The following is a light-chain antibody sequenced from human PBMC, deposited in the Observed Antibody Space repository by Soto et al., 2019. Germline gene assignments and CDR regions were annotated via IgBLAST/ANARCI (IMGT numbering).Light chain of an antibody. CDR3: SSSAGSNNYG. CDR2: EVR. J-gene: IGLJ1*01. V-gene: IGLV2-8*01. CDR1: SSDVGGYNF. Sequence: QSALTQPPSASGSPGQSVTISCSGTSSDVGGYNFVSWYQQHPGKAPKFLIYEVRKRPSGVPARFSGSKSGNTASLTISGLQAEDEADYYCSSSAGSNNYGFGTGTNSPS.